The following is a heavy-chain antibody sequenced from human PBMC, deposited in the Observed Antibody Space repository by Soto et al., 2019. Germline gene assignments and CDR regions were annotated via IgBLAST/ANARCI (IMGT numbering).Heavy chain of an antibody. CDR1: GFTFSSYD. CDR3: ARAVAHKNYGMDV. Sequence: EVQLVESGGGLVQPGGSLRLSCAASGFTFSSYDMHWVHQATGKGLEWVSAIGTAGDPYYPGSVKGRFTISRENAKNSLYLQMNSLRAGDTAVYYCARAVAHKNYGMDVWGQGTTVTVSS. D-gene: IGHD5-12*01. V-gene: IGHV3-13*05. CDR2: IGTAGDP. J-gene: IGHJ6*02.